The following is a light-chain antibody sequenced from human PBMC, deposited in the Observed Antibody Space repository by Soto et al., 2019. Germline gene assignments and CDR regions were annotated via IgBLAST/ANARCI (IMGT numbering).Light chain of an antibody. J-gene: IGKJ5*01. Sequence: EVVLTQSPVTLSLSPGERATLSCRASQSFRGLLAWYQQKPGQAPRLLIYGASTRATGIPARFSGSGSGTDFTLTISGLEPEDFAVYYCQQRTNRPPITFGQGTRLEIK. CDR3: QQRTNRPPIT. V-gene: IGKV3-11*01. CDR2: GAS. CDR1: QSFRGL.